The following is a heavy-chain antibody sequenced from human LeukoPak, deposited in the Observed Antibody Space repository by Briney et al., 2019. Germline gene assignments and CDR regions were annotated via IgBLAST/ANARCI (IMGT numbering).Heavy chain of an antibody. J-gene: IGHJ6*02. CDR2: TVSEIDGGTT. V-gene: IGHV3-15*04. D-gene: IGHD1-7*01. CDR3: TTDEDWNYARKDV. Sequence: GGSLRLSCAASGFTFSSYWMNWARQAPGKGLEWVGQTVSEIDGGTTDYAAPVKGRFTISRDDSKSTLYLQMNSLKIEDTAVYYCTTDEDWNYARKDVWGQGATVIVSS. CDR1: GFTFSSYW.